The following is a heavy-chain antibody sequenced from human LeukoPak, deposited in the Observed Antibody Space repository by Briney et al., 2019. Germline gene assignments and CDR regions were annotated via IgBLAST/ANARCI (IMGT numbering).Heavy chain of an antibody. J-gene: IGHJ6*03. V-gene: IGHV1-69*05. CDR2: IIPIFGTA. CDR3: ARVYGVETAMVGYYYYMDV. CDR1: GGTFSSYA. Sequence: ASVKVSCKASGGTFSSYAISWVRQPPGQGLEWMGGIIPIFGTANYAQKFQGRVPITTGESTSTAYKELSSLRSEETAVYYCARVYGVETAMVGYYYYMDVWGKGTTVTVSS. D-gene: IGHD5-18*01.